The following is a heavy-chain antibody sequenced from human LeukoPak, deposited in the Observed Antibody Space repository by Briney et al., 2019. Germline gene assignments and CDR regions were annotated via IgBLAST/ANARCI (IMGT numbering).Heavy chain of an antibody. J-gene: IGHJ4*02. V-gene: IGHV5-51*01. Sequence: GESLKISCKGSGYDFTSDWIGWVRQMPGKGLEWVGIINPGDSDTRYNPSFQGQVTISVDKSVNTAYLQWSSLKASDSAFFYCARLGRSARCSGGTCFMDFWGQGTLVIVSS. CDR3: ARLGRSARCSGGTCFMDF. CDR2: INPGDSDT. D-gene: IGHD2-15*01. CDR1: GYDFTSDW.